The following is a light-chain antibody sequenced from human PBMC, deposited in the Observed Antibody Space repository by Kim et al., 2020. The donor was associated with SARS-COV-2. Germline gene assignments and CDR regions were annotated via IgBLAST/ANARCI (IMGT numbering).Light chain of an antibody. V-gene: IGLV1-51*01. CDR2: DNN. Sequence: KVAISCSGSSSNIGNNYVSWYQQLPGTAPTLLIYDNNKRPSGIPDRLSGSKSGTSATLGITGLQTGDEADYYCGTWDSSLSAGQVFGGGTQLTVL. CDR3: GTWDSSLSAGQV. CDR1: SSNIGNNY. J-gene: IGLJ3*02.